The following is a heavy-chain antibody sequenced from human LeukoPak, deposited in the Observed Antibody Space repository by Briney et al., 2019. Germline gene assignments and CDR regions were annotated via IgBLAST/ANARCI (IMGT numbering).Heavy chain of an antibody. D-gene: IGHD3-22*01. J-gene: IGHJ4*02. Sequence: SETLSLTCTVSGGSISSYYWSWLRQPPGKGLEWIGYIYYSGSTNYNPSLKSRVTISVDTSKNQFSLKLSSVTAADTAVYYCARVDYDSSGYYLDYWGQGTLVTVSS. CDR2: IYYSGST. CDR3: ARVDYDSSGYYLDY. CDR1: GGSISSYY. V-gene: IGHV4-59*01.